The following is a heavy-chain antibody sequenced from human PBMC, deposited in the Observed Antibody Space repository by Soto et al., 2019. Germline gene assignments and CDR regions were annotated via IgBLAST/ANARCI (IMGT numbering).Heavy chain of an antibody. CDR1: GGSFSDYY. D-gene: IGHD6-13*01. Sequence: SETLSLTCAVYGGSFSDYYWSWIRQPPGMGLEWIGEISHSGSTNYNPSLASRVTISIDTSKNQFSLKLSSVTAADTAVYYCARGHKEYGSIWYVDWGRGTLVTVSS. CDR3: ARGHKEYGSIWYVD. J-gene: IGHJ4*02. V-gene: IGHV4-34*01. CDR2: ISHSGST.